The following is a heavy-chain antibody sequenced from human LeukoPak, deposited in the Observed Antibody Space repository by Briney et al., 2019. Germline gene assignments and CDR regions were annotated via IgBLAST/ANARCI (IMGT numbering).Heavy chain of an antibody. V-gene: IGHV3-23*01. D-gene: IGHD4-17*01. Sequence: SGGSLRLSCAASGFTFSDYYMSWIRQAPGKGLEWVSAIDGSGGSTYYADSVKGRFTISRDNSKNTLYLQMNSLRAEDTAVYYCAKDRNGDYVTYYMDVWGKGTTVTVSS. CDR3: AKDRNGDYVTYYMDV. CDR1: GFTFSDYY. J-gene: IGHJ6*03. CDR2: IDGSGGST.